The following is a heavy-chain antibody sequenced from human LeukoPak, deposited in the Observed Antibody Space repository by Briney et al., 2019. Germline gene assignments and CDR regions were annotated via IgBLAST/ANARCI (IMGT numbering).Heavy chain of an antibody. J-gene: IGHJ4*02. CDR2: IKQDGSEK. Sequence: GGSLRLSCAASGFAFSSYWMSWVRQAPGKGLEWVANIKQDGSEKYYVDSVKGRFTISRDNAKNSLYLQMNSLRAEDTAVYYCAREIVGAARGRFDYWGQGTLVTVSS. D-gene: IGHD1-26*01. V-gene: IGHV3-7*01. CDR3: AREIVGAARGRFDY. CDR1: GFAFSSYW.